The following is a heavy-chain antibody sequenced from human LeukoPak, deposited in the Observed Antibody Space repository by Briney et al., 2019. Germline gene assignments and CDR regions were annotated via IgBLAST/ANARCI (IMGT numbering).Heavy chain of an antibody. CDR2: ISGSGGST. J-gene: IGHJ5*02. Sequence: GGSLRLSCAASGFTVSSNYMSWVRQAPGKGLEWVSAISGSGGSTYYADSVKGRFTISRDNSKNTLYLQMNSLRAEDTAVYYCAKFGYDSSGYYSPFDPWGQGTLVTVSS. CDR3: AKFGYDSSGYYSPFDP. V-gene: IGHV3-23*01. CDR1: GFTVSSNY. D-gene: IGHD3-22*01.